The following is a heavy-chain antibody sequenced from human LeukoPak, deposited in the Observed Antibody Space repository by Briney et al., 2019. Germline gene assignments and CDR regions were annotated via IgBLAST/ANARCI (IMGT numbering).Heavy chain of an antibody. D-gene: IGHD2-2*02. CDR3: ARDHRVVPAAITN. V-gene: IGHV3-48*01. Sequence: GGSLRLSCAASGFTFSSYSMNWVRQAPGKGLEWVSYISSSSSTIYYADSVKGRFTISRDNAKNSLYLQMNSLRAEDTAVYYCARDHRVVPAAITNWGQGTLATVSS. J-gene: IGHJ4*02. CDR2: ISSSSSTI. CDR1: GFTFSSYS.